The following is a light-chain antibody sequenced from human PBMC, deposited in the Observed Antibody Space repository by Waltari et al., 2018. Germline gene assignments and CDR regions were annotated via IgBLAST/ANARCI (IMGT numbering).Light chain of an antibody. CDR3: FSTDGSHTHGV. CDR2: EDN. V-gene: IGLV3-10*01. Sequence: SYELTQPPSVSVSPGQTARIACSGTALPKKFAYWYQQRSGQAPVLVIYEDNKRPDGIPDKVSGSRSGTVATLTISGAQVEDEGDYFCFSTDGSHTHGVFGSGTKV. CDR1: ALPKKF. J-gene: IGLJ6*01.